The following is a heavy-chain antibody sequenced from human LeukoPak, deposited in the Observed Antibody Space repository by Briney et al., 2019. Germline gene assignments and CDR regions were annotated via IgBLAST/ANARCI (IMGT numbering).Heavy chain of an antibody. V-gene: IGHV5-51*01. CDR3: VRIYGDYARDAFDI. D-gene: IGHD4-17*01. Sequence: LGESLKISCKASGYTFTSYWIGWVRQMPGKGLELMGVIYPGDSNTRSGPSFQGQGTISADKSISTAYLQWSSLRASDTAMYYCVRIYGDYARDAFDIWGQGTMVTVSS. CDR2: IYPGDSNT. CDR1: GYTFTSYW. J-gene: IGHJ3*02.